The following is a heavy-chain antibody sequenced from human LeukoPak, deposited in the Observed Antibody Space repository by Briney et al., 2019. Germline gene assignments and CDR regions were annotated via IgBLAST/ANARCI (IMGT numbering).Heavy chain of an antibody. CDR3: ARRTVLLWFGEFLTHFDY. D-gene: IGHD3-10*01. Sequence: PSETLSLTCTVSDGSITNYDWSWVRQPPGKRLEFIGHVHYSGSTNYNPSLRSRVTISIDTSKKHFFLKLKSVTAADTAVYYCARRTVLLWFGEFLTHFDYWGQGTLVTVSS. CDR1: DGSITNYD. V-gene: IGHV4-59*01. J-gene: IGHJ4*02. CDR2: VHYSGST.